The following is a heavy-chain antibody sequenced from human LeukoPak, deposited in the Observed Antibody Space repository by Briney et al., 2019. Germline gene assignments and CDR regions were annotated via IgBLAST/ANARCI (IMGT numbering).Heavy chain of an antibody. D-gene: IGHD5-18*01. V-gene: IGHV3-30-3*01. CDR3: ARDLWDTAPFGY. Sequence: GRSLRLSCAASGFTFSSYAMHWVRQAPGKGLEWVAVISYDGSNKYYADSVKGRFTISRDNSKNTLYLQMSSLRAEDTAVYYCARDLWDTAPFGYWGQGTLVTVSS. J-gene: IGHJ4*02. CDR2: ISYDGSNK. CDR1: GFTFSSYA.